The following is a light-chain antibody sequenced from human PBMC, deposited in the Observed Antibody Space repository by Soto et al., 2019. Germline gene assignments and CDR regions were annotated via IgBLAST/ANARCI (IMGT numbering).Light chain of an antibody. V-gene: IGKV1-5*03. CDR1: QSVSSW. CDR3: QQYSSYSAFT. CDR2: KAS. J-gene: IGKJ3*01. Sequence: DIQMTQSPSTLSAPVGDRVIITCRTSQSVSSWLAWYQQKPGKAPNLLIYKASTLQSGVPSRFSGSGSGTEFTLTIASLQPDDFATYYCQQYSSYSAFTFGPGTKVDVK.